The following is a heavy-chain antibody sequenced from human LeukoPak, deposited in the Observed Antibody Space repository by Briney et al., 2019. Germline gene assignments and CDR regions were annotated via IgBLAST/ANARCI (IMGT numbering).Heavy chain of an antibody. V-gene: IGHV4-59*08. CDR3: ARGRLPIDY. J-gene: IGHJ4*02. D-gene: IGHD6-25*01. Sequence: PSETLSLTCTVSGASISSYYWSWIRHPPGKGLEGIGYIYYSGSTSYTPSLKSRVTISVDTSKDQFSLKLTSVTAADTAVYYCARGRLPIDYWGQGTLVTVSS. CDR2: IYYSGST. CDR1: GASISSYY.